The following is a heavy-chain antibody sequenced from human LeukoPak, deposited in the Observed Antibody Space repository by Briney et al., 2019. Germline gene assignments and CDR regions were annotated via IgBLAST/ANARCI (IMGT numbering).Heavy chain of an antibody. CDR1: GGSISSGGYY. CDR3: ARSRGSGYGSGSYYDY. V-gene: IGHV4-30-2*01. Sequence: PSQTLSLTCTVSGGSISSGGYYWSWIRQPPGKGLEWIGYIYHSGSTYYNPSLKSRVTISVDRSKNQFSLKLSSVTAADTAVYYCARSRGSGYGSGSYYDYWGQGTLVTVSS. D-gene: IGHD3-10*01. J-gene: IGHJ4*02. CDR2: IYHSGST.